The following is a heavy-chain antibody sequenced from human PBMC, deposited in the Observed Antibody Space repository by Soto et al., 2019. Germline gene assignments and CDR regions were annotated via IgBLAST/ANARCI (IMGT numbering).Heavy chain of an antibody. CDR2: IYHSGST. D-gene: IGHD2-2*01. J-gene: IGHJ6*02. CDR3: ARRELVLPAATPYYGIDV. CDR1: GGSISSSNW. V-gene: IGHV4-4*02. Sequence: PSETLSLTCAVSGGSISSSNWWSWVRQPPGKGLEWIGEIYHSGSTNYNPSLKSRVTISVDKSKNQFSLKLSSVTAADTAVYYCARRELVLPAATPYYGIDVWGQGTTVTVSS.